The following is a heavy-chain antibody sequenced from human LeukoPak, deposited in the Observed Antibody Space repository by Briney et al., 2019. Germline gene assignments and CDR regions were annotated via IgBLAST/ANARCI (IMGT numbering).Heavy chain of an antibody. CDR1: GGSVNSYY. J-gene: IGHJ4*02. CDR3: ARGMPRGGVDY. D-gene: IGHD2-15*01. Sequence: PSETLSLTCTVSGGSVNSYYLSWIRQPAGKTLEWIGRIYDGGSTNYNPSLKSRVTMSVDTSKNQISLKLKSVTAADTAVYYCARGMPRGGVDYWGQGTLVTVSS. CDR2: IYDGGST. V-gene: IGHV4-4*07.